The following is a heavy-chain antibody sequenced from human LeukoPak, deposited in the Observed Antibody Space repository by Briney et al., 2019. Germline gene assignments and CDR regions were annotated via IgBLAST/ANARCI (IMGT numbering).Heavy chain of an antibody. V-gene: IGHV1-24*01. CDR1: GYTLTELS. CDR2: FDPEDGET. J-gene: IGHJ6*02. Sequence: ASVKVSCTVSGYTLTELSMHWVRQAPGKGREWMGGFDPEDGETIYAQKFQGRVTMTEDTSTDTAYMELSSLRSEDTAVYYCATDLNSGSYSPDRYGMDVWGQGTTVTVSS. D-gene: IGHD1-26*01. CDR3: ATDLNSGSYSPDRYGMDV.